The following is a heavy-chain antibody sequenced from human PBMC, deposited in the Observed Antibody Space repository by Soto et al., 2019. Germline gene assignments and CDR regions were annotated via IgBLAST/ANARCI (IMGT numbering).Heavy chain of an antibody. CDR3: ARDLRGSDTSSFDY. CDR2: ISPGSTYR. J-gene: IGHJ4*02. CDR1: GFTFSGYS. D-gene: IGHD1-26*01. V-gene: IGHV3-21*06. Sequence: GGSLRLSCAASGFTFSGYSMNWVRQAPGKGLEWVSSISPGSTYRYYADSVKGRFTISRDNAKNSVYLQMNSLRAEDTAVYYCARDLRGSDTSSFDYWGQGTLVTVPQ.